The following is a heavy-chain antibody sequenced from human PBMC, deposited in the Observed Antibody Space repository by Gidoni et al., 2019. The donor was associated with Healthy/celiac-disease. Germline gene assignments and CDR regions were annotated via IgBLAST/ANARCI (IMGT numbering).Heavy chain of an antibody. D-gene: IGHD3-10*01. CDR3: ARGPRFTTVREPYPHYTSEQALDDAFDI. J-gene: IGHJ3*02. Sequence: QVQLQQWGAGLLKPSETLSLTCAVYGGSFSGYYWSWIRQPPGKGLEWIGEINHSGSTNYNPSLKSRVTISVDTSKNQFSLKLSSVTAADTAVYYCARGPRFTTVREPYPHYTSEQALDDAFDIWGQGTMVTVSS. V-gene: IGHV4-34*01. CDR1: GGSFSGYY. CDR2: INHSGST.